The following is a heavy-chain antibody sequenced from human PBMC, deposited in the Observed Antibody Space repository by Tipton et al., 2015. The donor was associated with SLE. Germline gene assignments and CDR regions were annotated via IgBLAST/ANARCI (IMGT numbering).Heavy chain of an antibody. CDR1: GVSITNYHSY. V-gene: IGHV4-61*02. CDR2: IYFPGRT. D-gene: IGHD6-13*01. J-gene: IGHJ6*03. CDR3: ARDFRAVAGRFFYYYMDV. Sequence: LSLTCSVSGVSITNYHSYWDWFRQTAGKGLEWIGRIYFPGRTYYNPSVTSRVTIALDTSKNEFSLEMTSVTTADTGVYYCARDFRAVAGRFFYYYMDVWGKGTTVTV.